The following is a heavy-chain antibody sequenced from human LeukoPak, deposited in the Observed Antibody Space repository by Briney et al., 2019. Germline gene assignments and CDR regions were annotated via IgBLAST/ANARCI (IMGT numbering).Heavy chain of an antibody. V-gene: IGHV1-69*13. D-gene: IGHD3-22*01. Sequence: SVKVSCKASGGTFSSYAISWVRQAPGQGLEWMGGIIPIFGTANYAQKFQGRVTITADESTSTAYMELSSLRSEDTAGYYCARKGLGGYYSNYFDYWGQGTLVTVSS. J-gene: IGHJ4*02. CDR2: IIPIFGTA. CDR1: GGTFSSYA. CDR3: ARKGLGGYYSNYFDY.